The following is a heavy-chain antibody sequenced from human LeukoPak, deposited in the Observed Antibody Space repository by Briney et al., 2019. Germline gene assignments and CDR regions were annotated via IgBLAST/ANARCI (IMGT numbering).Heavy chain of an antibody. Sequence: ASEKVSCKASGYTFTSYAMLWVRQAPGQRLEWMGWINAGNGNTKYSQKFQGRGTITRGTSASTAYMELSSLSSEDTAVYYCLIQLDFDYWGQGTLVTVSS. J-gene: IGHJ4*02. D-gene: IGHD5-18*01. CDR2: INAGNGNT. V-gene: IGHV1-3*01. CDR3: LIQLDFDY. CDR1: GYTFTSYA.